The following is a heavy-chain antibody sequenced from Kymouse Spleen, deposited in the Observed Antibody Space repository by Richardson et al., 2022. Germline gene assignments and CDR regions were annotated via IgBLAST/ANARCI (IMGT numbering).Heavy chain of an antibody. V-gene: IGHV3-33*01. CDR2: IWYDGSNK. CDR1: GFTFSSYG. CDR3: AREEYSSSSGHYYGMDV. J-gene: IGHJ6*02. D-gene: IGHD6-6*01. Sequence: QVQLVESGGGVVQPGRSLRLSCAASGFTFSSYGMHWVRQAPGKGLEWVAVIWYDGSNKYYADSVKGRFTISRDNSKNTLYLQMNSLRAEDTAVYYCAREEYSSSSGHYYGMDVWGQGTTVTVSS.